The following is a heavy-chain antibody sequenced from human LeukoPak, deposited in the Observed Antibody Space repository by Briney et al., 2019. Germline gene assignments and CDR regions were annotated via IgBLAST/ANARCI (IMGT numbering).Heavy chain of an antibody. Sequence: ASVKVSCKASGYTFTSYYMHWVRQGPGQGREWMGIINPSGGSTSYPQKFQGRVTLTRDTSTSTVYMELSSLISEDTAVYYCARAQYGSGSLAHFDYWGQGTLVTVSS. CDR2: INPSGGST. CDR1: GYTFTSYY. J-gene: IGHJ4*02. V-gene: IGHV1-46*01. CDR3: ARAQYGSGSLAHFDY. D-gene: IGHD3-10*01.